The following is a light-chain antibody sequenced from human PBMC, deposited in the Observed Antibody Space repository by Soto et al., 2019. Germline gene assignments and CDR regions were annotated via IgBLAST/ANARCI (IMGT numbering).Light chain of an antibody. Sequence: EIVLTQSPATLSLSPGERATLSCRASQSFSSFLAWYQQKPGQAPRLLIYDASNRATGIPARFSGSGSGTDFTLTISSLEPEDFALYYCQQRSSWPRTFGQGTKVDIK. CDR2: DAS. CDR3: QQRSSWPRT. V-gene: IGKV3-11*01. J-gene: IGKJ1*01. CDR1: QSFSSF.